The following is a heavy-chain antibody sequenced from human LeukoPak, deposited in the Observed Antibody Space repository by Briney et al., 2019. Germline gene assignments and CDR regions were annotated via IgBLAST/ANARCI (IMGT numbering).Heavy chain of an antibody. CDR1: GDSIKGYF. Sequence: SETLSLTCTVSGDSIKGYFWSWMRQSPGKGLEWIGYTYHIGNTDYNPSLESRVTISADTSKNQFSLKLTSVTAAATAVYYCARHRGGRFSESYCDHWGQGILVTVSS. CDR2: TYHIGNT. D-gene: IGHD1-26*01. V-gene: IGHV4-59*08. J-gene: IGHJ5*02. CDR3: ARHRGGRFSESYCDH.